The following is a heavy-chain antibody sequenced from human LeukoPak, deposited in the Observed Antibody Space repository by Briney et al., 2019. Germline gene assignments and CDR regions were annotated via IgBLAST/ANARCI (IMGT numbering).Heavy chain of an antibody. D-gene: IGHD3-10*01. Sequence: GGSLRLPCAASGFTFSSYDMHWVRQATGKGLEWVSAIGTAGDTYYPGSVKGRFTISRENAKNSLYLQMNSLRAGDTAVYYCARGPPMGPFDPWGQGTLVTVSS. V-gene: IGHV3-13*01. CDR1: GFTFSSYD. CDR3: ARGPPMGPFDP. J-gene: IGHJ5*02. CDR2: IGTAGDT.